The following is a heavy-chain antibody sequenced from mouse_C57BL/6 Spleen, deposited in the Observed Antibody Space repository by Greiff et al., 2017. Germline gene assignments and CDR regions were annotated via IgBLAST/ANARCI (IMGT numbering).Heavy chain of an antibody. V-gene: IGHV1-50*01. Sequence: QVQLQQPGAELVKPGASVKLSCKASGYTFTSYWMQWVKQRPGQGLEWIGEIDPSDSYTNYNQKFKGKATLTVDTSSSTAYMQLSSLTSEDSAVYYCARDYGNFLDYWGQGTTLTVSS. D-gene: IGHD2-1*01. CDR3: ARDYGNFLDY. CDR1: GYTFTSYW. J-gene: IGHJ2*01. CDR2: IDPSDSYT.